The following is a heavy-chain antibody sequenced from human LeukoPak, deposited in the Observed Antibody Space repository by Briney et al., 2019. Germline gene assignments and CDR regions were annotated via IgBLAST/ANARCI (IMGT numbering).Heavy chain of an antibody. J-gene: IGHJ5*02. CDR2: INPNSGGT. CDR3: ARGYCSGGTCYLVENWLDP. V-gene: IGHV1-2*06. Sequence: ASVKVSCKASGYTLTAYYIYWVRQAPGQGLEWMGRINPNSGGTDYAQNFQGSVTMNRDTSISTAYMELSRRRSDDTAVYYCARGYCSGGTCYLVENWLDPWGQGTLVTVSS. CDR1: GYTLTAYY. D-gene: IGHD2-15*01.